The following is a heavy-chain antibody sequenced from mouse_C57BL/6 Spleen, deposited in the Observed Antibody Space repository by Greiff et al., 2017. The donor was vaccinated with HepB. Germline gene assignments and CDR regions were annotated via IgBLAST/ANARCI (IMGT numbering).Heavy chain of an antibody. CDR1: GYTFTSYW. J-gene: IGHJ2*01. V-gene: IGHV1-53*01. Sequence: VQLQQPGTELVKPGASVKLSCKASGYTFTSYWMHWVKQRPGQGLEWIGNINPSNGGTNYNEKFKSKATLTVDKSTSTATMQLTSLTSEDSAVYYCARSAGTGSFDYWGQGTTLTVSS. CDR2: INPSNGGT. CDR3: ARSAGTGSFDY. D-gene: IGHD4-1*01.